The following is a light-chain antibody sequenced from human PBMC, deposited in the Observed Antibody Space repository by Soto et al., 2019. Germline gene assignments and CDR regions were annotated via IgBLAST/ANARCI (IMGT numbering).Light chain of an antibody. Sequence: SVLTQPPSASGTPGQRVTISCSGSSSNIGSNTVNWYQQLPGTAPKLLIYSNNQRPSGVPDRFSGSKSGTSASLAISGLQSEDEADYYCAAWDDSLNGFSGFGTGTNATV. J-gene: IGLJ1*01. CDR2: SNN. CDR3: AAWDDSLNGFSG. CDR1: SSNIGSNT. V-gene: IGLV1-44*01.